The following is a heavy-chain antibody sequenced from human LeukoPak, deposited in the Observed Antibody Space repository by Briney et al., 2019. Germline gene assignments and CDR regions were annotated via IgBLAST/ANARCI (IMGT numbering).Heavy chain of an antibody. V-gene: IGHV4-59*12. CDR3: ARDTFYPEDIVASGGLGY. CDR2: IYYSGST. CDR1: GGSISSYY. J-gene: IGHJ4*02. Sequence: SETLSLTCTVSGGSISSYYWSWIRQPPGKGLEWIGYIYYSGSTNYNPSLKSRVTISVDTSKNQFSLKLSSVTAADTAVYYCARDTFYPEDIVASGGLGYWGQGTLVTVSS. D-gene: IGHD5-12*01.